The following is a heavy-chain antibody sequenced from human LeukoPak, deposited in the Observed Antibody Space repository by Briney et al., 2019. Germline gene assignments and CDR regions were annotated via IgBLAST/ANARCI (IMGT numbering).Heavy chain of an antibody. CDR3: AKDLGPSDYYGSGSYHYYYYGMDV. V-gene: IGHV3-9*01. CDR2: ISWNSGSI. CDR1: GFTFDDYA. J-gene: IGHJ6*02. Sequence: GGSLRLSCVASGFTFDDYAMHWVRQAPGKGLEWVSGISWNSGSIGYADSVKGRFTISRDNAKNSLYLQMNSLRAEDTALYYCAKDLGPSDYYGSGSYHYYYYGMDVWGQGTTVTVSS. D-gene: IGHD3-10*01.